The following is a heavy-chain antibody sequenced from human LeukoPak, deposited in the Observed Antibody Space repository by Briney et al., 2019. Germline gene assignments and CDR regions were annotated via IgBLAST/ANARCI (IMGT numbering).Heavy chain of an antibody. J-gene: IGHJ4*02. D-gene: IGHD1-26*01. CDR3: ARHGWGSYFPLDY. Sequence: ETLSLTCTVSGGSISSYYWSWIRQPPGKGLEWIGYIYYSGSTNYNPSLKSRVTISVDTSKNQFSLKLSSVTAADTAVYYCARHGWGSYFPLDYWGQGTLVTVSS. CDR2: IYYSGST. CDR1: GGSISSYY. V-gene: IGHV4-59*08.